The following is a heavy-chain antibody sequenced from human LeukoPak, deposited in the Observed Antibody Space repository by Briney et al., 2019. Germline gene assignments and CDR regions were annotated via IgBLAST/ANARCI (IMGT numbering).Heavy chain of an antibody. Sequence: PSGTLSLTCAVSGGSISSSNWWSWVRQPPGKGLEWIGEIYHSGSTNYNPSLKSRVTISVDTSKNQFSLKLSSVTAADTAVYYCARTSDYGSGSYQDYWGQGTLVTVSS. CDR2: IYHSGST. CDR3: ARTSDYGSGSYQDY. CDR1: GGSISSSNW. J-gene: IGHJ4*02. V-gene: IGHV4-4*02. D-gene: IGHD3-10*01.